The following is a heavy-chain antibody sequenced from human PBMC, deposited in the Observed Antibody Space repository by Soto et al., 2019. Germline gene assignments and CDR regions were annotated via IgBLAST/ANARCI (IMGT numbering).Heavy chain of an antibody. D-gene: IGHD3-10*01. Sequence: VKVSCKASGGTFSSYAISWVRQAPGQGLEWMGGIIPIFGTANYAQKFQGRVTITADESTSTAYMELSSLRSEDTAVYYCARGDTMVRGVIIDYFDYWGQGTLVTVSS. CDR1: GGTFSSYA. CDR3: ARGDTMVRGVIIDYFDY. V-gene: IGHV1-69*01. J-gene: IGHJ4*02. CDR2: IIPIFGTA.